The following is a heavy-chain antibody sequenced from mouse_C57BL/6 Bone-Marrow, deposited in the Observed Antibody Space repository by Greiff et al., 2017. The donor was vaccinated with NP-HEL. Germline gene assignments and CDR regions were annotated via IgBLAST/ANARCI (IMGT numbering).Heavy chain of an antibody. Sequence: VQRVESGGGLVKPGGSLKLSCAASGFTFSSYAMSWVRQTPEKRLEWVATISDGGSYTYYPDNVKGRFTISRDNAKNNLYLQMSHLKSEDTAMYYCARDLRLYYFDYWGQGTTLTVSS. V-gene: IGHV5-4*01. CDR2: ISDGGSYT. D-gene: IGHD3-3*01. CDR1: GFTFSSYA. CDR3: ARDLRLYYFDY. J-gene: IGHJ2*01.